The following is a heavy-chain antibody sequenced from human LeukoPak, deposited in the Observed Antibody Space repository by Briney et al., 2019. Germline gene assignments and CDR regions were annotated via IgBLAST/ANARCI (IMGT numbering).Heavy chain of an antibody. J-gene: IGHJ3*02. CDR2: IIPILGIA. D-gene: IGHD3-16*01. CDR3: ATSPGGIVSAFDI. Sequence: SLNASCKASRGTFSTYTISWVRQAPGQGREWMGMIIPILGIANSAQKCQGRVTITADKSTRTAYMALSSLLSEDTAGYYCATSPGGIVSAFDICGQGTMVTVSS. CDR1: RGTFSTYT. V-gene: IGHV1-69*02.